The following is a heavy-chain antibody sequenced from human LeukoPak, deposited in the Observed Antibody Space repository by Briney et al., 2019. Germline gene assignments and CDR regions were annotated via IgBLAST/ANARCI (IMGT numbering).Heavy chain of an antibody. CDR3: ARGWHYYYYMDV. V-gene: IGHV4-34*01. J-gene: IGHJ6*03. CDR2: INQSGST. CDR1: GGSFCGYY. Sequence: PSETLSLTCAVYGGSFCGYYWSWIRQPPGKGLEWIGEINQSGSTNYNPSLKSRVTISADTSKNQFSLKLSSVTAADTAVYYCARGWHYYYYMDVWGKGTTVTVSS.